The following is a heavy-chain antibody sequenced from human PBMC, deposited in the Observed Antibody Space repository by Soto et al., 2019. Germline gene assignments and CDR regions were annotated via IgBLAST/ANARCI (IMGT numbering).Heavy chain of an antibody. D-gene: IGHD7-27*01. CDR3: ARGPSGDNAHY. J-gene: IGHJ4*02. V-gene: IGHV4-30-4*01. CDR1: GGSITSDYSC. Sequence: QVQLQESGPGLVKPSQTLSLPCTVSGGSITSDYSCWGWIRQPPREGLGWIGHIFDSGNTDTNPSLRSQVAISLDTSKNHFSLTLTSLTAADTAVYYCARGPSGDNAHYWGQGALVTVSS. CDR2: IFDSGNT.